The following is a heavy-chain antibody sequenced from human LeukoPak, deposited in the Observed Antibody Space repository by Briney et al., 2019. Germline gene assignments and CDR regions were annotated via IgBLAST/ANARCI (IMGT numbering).Heavy chain of an antibody. D-gene: IGHD5-18*01. CDR3: ARLKIQVFLDYSTYGMDV. CDR2: INPKTGGT. Sequence: ASVKVSCKASGYTFTDYYMHWVRQAPGQGLEWMGWINPKTGGTHYAQRFQGRVTMTRDTSIRTAYMELSRLRSDDTAVYFCARLKIQVFLDYSTYGMDVWGQGTTVTVSS. V-gene: IGHV1-2*02. CDR1: GYTFTDYY. J-gene: IGHJ6*02.